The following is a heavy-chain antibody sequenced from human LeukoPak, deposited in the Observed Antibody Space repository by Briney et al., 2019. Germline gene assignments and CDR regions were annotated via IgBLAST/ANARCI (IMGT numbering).Heavy chain of an antibody. D-gene: IGHD2-15*01. CDR2: INNDGSIT. CDR1: EFTISRYW. J-gene: IGHJ3*02. Sequence: GGSLRLSCAASEFTISRYWMHWVRQAPGEGRVWVSNINNDGSITTYADSVKGRFTISRDNVKNTLFLQMNSLGAEDTALYYCARGWNATPRSGFDIWGLGTMVTVSS. V-gene: IGHV3-74*01. CDR3: ARGWNATPRSGFDI.